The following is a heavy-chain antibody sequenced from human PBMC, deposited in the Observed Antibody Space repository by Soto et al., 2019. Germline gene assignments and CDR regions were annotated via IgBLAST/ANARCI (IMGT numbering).Heavy chain of an antibody. CDR3: AKDVYFDSYYFDQ. J-gene: IGHJ4*02. V-gene: IGHV3-30*04. CDR2: ISHDGRQK. CDR1: RFSVTSHA. D-gene: IGHD3-9*01. Sequence: QVQLVESGGGVVQPGRSLRLSCAASRFSVTSHAMHWVRQAPGKGLEWVAVISHDGRQKHYIDSVRGRFTLSRDESDNTVYLQMNSMRREDRAMYYCAKDVYFDSYYFDQWGQGTLVTVSS.